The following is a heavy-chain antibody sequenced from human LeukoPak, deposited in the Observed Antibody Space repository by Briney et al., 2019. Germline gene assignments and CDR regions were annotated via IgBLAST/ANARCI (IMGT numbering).Heavy chain of an antibody. V-gene: IGHV1-2*02. CDR2: ITPNSGST. J-gene: IGHJ4*02. CDR3: ARDTLDSSGYYSD. Sequence: ASVKVSCKASGYTFTGYDMHWVRQAPGQGLEWMGWITPNSGSTNYAQKFQGRVTMTRDTSISTAYMELSRLRADDTAVYYCARDTLDSSGYYSDWGQATLVTVYS. CDR1: GYTFTGYD. D-gene: IGHD3-22*01.